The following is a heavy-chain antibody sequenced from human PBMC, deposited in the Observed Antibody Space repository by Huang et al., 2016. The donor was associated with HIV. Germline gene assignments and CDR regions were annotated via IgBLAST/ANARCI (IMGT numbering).Heavy chain of an antibody. D-gene: IGHD2-8*01. V-gene: IGHV3-30*18. CDR3: AKPSYGLLYAPFDP. J-gene: IGHJ5*02. Sequence: QVQLVESGGGVVQPGRSPRLSCAASGLTFSNYGMHWVRQPPGKGLEWGAFIANDGSSKSYADSVRGRFTISRDNSKKTLFLQMNSLRPEDTAVYYCAKPSYGLLYAPFDPWGRGTLVTVSS. CDR1: GLTFSNYG. CDR2: IANDGSSK.